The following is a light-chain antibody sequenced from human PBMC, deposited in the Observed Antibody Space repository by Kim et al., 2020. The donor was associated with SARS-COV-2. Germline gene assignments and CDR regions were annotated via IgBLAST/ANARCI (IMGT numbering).Light chain of an antibody. V-gene: IGKV3-20*01. CDR1: QSVGSSY. CDR3: QYYGDSLT. Sequence: SLTPGEGAPLSCRASQSVGSSYLAWYQQKPGQAPRHLIYGASRRATGIPDRFSGSGSGTDFTLDISRLEPEDFAVYYCQYYGDSLTFGGGTKLEI. J-gene: IGKJ4*01. CDR2: GAS.